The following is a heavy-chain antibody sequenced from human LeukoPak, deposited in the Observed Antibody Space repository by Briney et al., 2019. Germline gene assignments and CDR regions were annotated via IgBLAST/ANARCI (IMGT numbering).Heavy chain of an antibody. J-gene: IGHJ4*02. CDR2: IYYSGST. Sequence: PSETLSLTCTVSGGSISSYYWSWIRQPPGKGLEWSGYIYYSGSTNYNPSLKSRVTISVDTSKNQFSLKLSSVTAADTAVYYCARVFVIAVAGTIYFDYWGQGTLVTVSS. CDR1: GGSISSYY. D-gene: IGHD6-19*01. V-gene: IGHV4-59*01. CDR3: ARVFVIAVAGTIYFDY.